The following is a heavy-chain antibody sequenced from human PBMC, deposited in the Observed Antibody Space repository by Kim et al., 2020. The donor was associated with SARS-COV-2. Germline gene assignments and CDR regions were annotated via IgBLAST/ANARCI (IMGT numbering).Heavy chain of an antibody. D-gene: IGHD5-18*01. V-gene: IGHV4-34*01. CDR1: GGSFSGYY. CDR2: INHSGST. Sequence: SETLSLTCAVYGGSFSGYYWSWIRQPPGKGLEWIGEINHSGSTNYNPSLKSRVTISVDTSKNQFSLKLSSVTAADTAVYYCARGDFWSGSSVGYPVGYSYGFSYGMDVWGQGTTVTVSS. CDR3: ARGDFWSGSSVGYPVGYSYGFSYGMDV. J-gene: IGHJ6*02.